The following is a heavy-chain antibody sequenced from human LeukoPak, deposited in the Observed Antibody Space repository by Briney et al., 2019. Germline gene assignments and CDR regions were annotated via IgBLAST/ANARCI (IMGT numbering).Heavy chain of an antibody. CDR2: ISSSSSTI. CDR1: GFTFSSYS. Sequence: PGGSLRLSCAASGFTFSSYSMNWVRQAPGKGLEWVSYISSSSSTIYYADSVKGRFTISRDNAKNSLYPQMNSLRAEDTAVYYCARENFPAYFDYWGQGTLVTVSS. J-gene: IGHJ4*02. CDR3: ARENFPAYFDY. V-gene: IGHV3-48*01.